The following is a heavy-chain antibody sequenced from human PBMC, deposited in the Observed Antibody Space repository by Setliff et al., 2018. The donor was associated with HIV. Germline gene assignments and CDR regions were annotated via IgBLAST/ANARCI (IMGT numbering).Heavy chain of an antibody. Sequence: SETLSLTCAVSGYSISSGYYWGWIQQPPGKGLEWVGSIYHSGTTYYNPSLKSRVTISVDTSKNQFSLKLTSVTAADTAVYYCARYSPRGYTLTGPYWGQGTLVTVSS. CDR1: GYSISSGYY. D-gene: IGHD6-25*01. CDR3: ARYSPRGYTLTGPY. V-gene: IGHV4-38-2*01. CDR2: IYHSGTT. J-gene: IGHJ4*02.